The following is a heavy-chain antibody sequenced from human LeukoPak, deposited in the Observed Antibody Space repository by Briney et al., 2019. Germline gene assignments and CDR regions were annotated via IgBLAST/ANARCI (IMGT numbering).Heavy chain of an antibody. D-gene: IGHD3-9*01. Sequence: GGSLRLSCAASGFTFSSYAMHWVRQAPGKGLEWVSAISGSGGSTYYADSVKGRFTISRDNSKNTLYLQMNSLRAEDTAVYYCAKDHARYFDWIGDYWGQGTLVTVSS. J-gene: IGHJ4*02. V-gene: IGHV3-23*01. CDR2: ISGSGGST. CDR3: AKDHARYFDWIGDY. CDR1: GFTFSSYA.